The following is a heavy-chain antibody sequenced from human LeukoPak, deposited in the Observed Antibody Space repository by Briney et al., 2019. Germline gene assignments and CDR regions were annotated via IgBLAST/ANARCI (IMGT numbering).Heavy chain of an antibody. CDR2: INTDGTVT. D-gene: IGHD6-19*01. Sequence: GGSLRPSCAASGFTFSKYWMLWVRQAPGKGLESVSRINTDGTVTTYADSVKGRFTVSRDNADNTMFLQMNSVRDEDTAVYYCATKQWLAPPPDSWCQGTPVTVSS. CDR3: ATKQWLAPPPDS. J-gene: IGHJ4*02. V-gene: IGHV3-74*01. CDR1: GFTFSKYW.